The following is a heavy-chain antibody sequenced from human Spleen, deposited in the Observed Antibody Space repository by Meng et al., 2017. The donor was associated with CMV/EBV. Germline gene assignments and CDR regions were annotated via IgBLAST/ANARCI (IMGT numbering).Heavy chain of an antibody. CDR3: ARHPSIVGALGWFYP. CDR2: INHSGST. Sequence: SETLSLTCAVYGGSFSGYYWSWIRQPPGKGLEWIGGINHSGSTNYNPSLKSRVTISVDKSNNQFSLKLSSVAAADTSVYYCARHPSIVGALGWFYPWGQGTLVTVSS. CDR1: GGSFSGYY. V-gene: IGHV4-34*01. D-gene: IGHD1-26*01. J-gene: IGHJ5*02.